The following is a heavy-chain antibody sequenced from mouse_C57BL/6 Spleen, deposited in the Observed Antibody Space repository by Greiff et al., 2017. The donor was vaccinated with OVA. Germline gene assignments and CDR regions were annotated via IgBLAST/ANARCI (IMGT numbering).Heavy chain of an antibody. CDR3: TRVTVVPNWYFDV. J-gene: IGHJ1*03. Sequence: EVQLVESGEGLVKPGGSLKLSYAASGFTFSSYAMSWVRQTPEKRLEWVAYISSGGDYIYYADTVKGRFTISRDNARNTLYLQMSSLKSEDTAMYYCTRVTVVPNWYFDVWGTGTTVTVSS. CDR2: ISSGGDYI. V-gene: IGHV5-9-1*02. CDR1: GFTFSSYA. D-gene: IGHD1-1*01.